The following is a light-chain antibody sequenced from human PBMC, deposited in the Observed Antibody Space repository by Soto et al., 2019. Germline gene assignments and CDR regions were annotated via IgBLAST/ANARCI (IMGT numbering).Light chain of an antibody. Sequence: EIVLTQSPGTLSLPPGERATLSCRASQSVTSYLAWYQQKPGQAPRLLIYGASSRAAGIPDRFSGSGSGTDFTLTIGRLEPEDFAVFYCQQYGSSSWTFGQGTKVEIK. V-gene: IGKV3-20*01. J-gene: IGKJ1*01. CDR3: QQYGSSSWT. CDR2: GAS. CDR1: QSVTSY.